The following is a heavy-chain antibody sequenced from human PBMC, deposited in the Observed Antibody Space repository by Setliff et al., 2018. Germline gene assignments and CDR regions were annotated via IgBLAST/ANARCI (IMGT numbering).Heavy chain of an antibody. CDR2: IDWDDDK. V-gene: IGHV2-70*11. J-gene: IGHJ4*02. CDR1: GFSLNTSGIC. CDR3: AAASNYYDY. Sequence: GPTLVNPTQTLTLTCTFSGFSLNTSGICVSWIRQPPGKALEWLARIDWDDDKYYTPSLKTRLTISKDTSKNQVVLTMTNMDPVDTATYYCAAASNYYDYWGQGTLVTVSS.